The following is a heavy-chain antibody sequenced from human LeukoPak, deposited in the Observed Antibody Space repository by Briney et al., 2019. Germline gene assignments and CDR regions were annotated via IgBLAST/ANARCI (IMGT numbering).Heavy chain of an antibody. V-gene: IGHV4-34*01. CDR3: ASSAALYYYCYMDV. CDR2: INHSGST. D-gene: IGHD2-2*01. J-gene: IGHJ6*03. Sequence: SETLSLTCAVYGESFSGYYWSWIRQPPGKGLEWIGEINHSGSTNYNPSLKSRVTISVDTSKNQFSLKLSSVTAADTAVYYCASSAALYYYCYMDVWGKGTTVTVSS. CDR1: GESFSGYY.